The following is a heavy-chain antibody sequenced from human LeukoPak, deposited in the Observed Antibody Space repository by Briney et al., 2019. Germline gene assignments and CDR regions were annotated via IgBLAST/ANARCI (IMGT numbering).Heavy chain of an antibody. J-gene: IGHJ4*02. CDR3: ARDSVVRGAYDY. V-gene: IGHV3-21*01. D-gene: IGHD3-10*01. Sequence: GGSLRLSCAASRFTFSSYSTNWVRQAPGKGLEWVSSISSSSSYIYYADSVKGRFTISRDNAKNSLYLQMNSLRAEDTAVYYCARDSVVRGAYDYWGQGTLVTVSS. CDR2: ISSSSSYI. CDR1: RFTFSSYS.